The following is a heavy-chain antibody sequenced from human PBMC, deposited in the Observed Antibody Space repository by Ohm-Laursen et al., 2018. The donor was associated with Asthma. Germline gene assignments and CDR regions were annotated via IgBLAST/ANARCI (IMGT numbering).Heavy chain of an antibody. CDR1: GFTFSRYA. V-gene: IGHV3-7*05. CDR3: ARLLWFREGFDY. D-gene: IGHD3-10*01. J-gene: IGHJ4*02. CDR2: INENGGEK. Sequence: SLRLSCTASGFTFSRYAMSWVRQAPGKGLEWVAHINENGGEKFYVDSVKGRVTISRDNAKNSLYLQMNSLRADDTAVYYCARLLWFREGFDYWGQGTLVTVSS.